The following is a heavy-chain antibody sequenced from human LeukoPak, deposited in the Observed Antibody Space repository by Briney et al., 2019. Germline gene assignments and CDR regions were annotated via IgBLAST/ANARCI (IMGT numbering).Heavy chain of an antibody. D-gene: IGHD2-2*01. CDR2: ISGSGCST. V-gene: IGHV3-23*01. J-gene: IGHJ6*03. Sequence: GGSLTLSCTASGLPFSSYAMIWLRQAPGKALEWVSAISGSGCSTYYADSVKGRFTISRDNSKNTLYLQMNSLRAEDTAVYYCAKLGYCSSTSCYGAYYYYMDVWGKGTTVTVSS. CDR1: GLPFSSYA. CDR3: AKLGYCSSTSCYGAYYYYMDV.